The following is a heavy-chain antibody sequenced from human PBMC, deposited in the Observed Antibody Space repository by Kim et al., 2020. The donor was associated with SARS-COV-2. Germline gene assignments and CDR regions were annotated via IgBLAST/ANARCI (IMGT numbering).Heavy chain of an antibody. CDR1: EYTFNNYD. Sequence: ASVKVSCKASEYTFNNYDIHWVRQAPGQRLEWMGWINAGTGDAKYSQKFQGRVTITRDTSATTAYMELSSLRSEDTAAYYCASCSNIYYTLRNCTWFDPWGQGTLVTVSS. D-gene: IGHD3-3*01. V-gene: IGHV1-3*01. J-gene: IGHJ5*02. CDR2: INAGTGDA. CDR3: ASCSNIYYTLRNCTWFDP.